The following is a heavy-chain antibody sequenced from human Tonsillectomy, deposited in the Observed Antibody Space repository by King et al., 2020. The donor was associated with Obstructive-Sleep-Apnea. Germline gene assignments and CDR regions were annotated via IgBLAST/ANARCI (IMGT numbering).Heavy chain of an antibody. D-gene: IGHD5-18*01. V-gene: IGHV3-9*01. Sequence: VQLVESGGGLVQPGRSLRLSCAASGFTFDDYAMHWVRQAPGKGLEWVSGISWNSGSIGYADSVKGRFTISRDNAKNSLYLQMNSLRAEDTALYYCAKDRPRYSYGPFDYWGRGTLVTVSS. CDR2: ISWNSGSI. CDR1: GFTFDDYA. CDR3: AKDRPRYSYGPFDY. J-gene: IGHJ4*02.